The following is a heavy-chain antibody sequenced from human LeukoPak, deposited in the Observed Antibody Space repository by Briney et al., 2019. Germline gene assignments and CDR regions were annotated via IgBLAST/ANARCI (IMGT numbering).Heavy chain of an antibody. J-gene: IGHJ3*02. D-gene: IGHD3-3*01. CDR2: IYYSGST. CDR1: GGSISSYY. Sequence: PSETLSLTCTVSGGSISSYYWSWIRQPPGKGLEWIGYIYYSGSTNYNPSLKSRVTISVDTSKSQFSLKVTSVTAADTAVFYCARLDNYEFWRGPYPHDAFDIWGQGTMVTVSS. V-gene: IGHV4-59*08. CDR3: ARLDNYEFWRGPYPHDAFDI.